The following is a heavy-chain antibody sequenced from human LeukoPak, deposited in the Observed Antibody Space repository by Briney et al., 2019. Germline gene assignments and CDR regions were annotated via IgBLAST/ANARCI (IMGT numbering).Heavy chain of an antibody. J-gene: IGHJ6*03. CDR3: ARDFGQYGSGPYYYYYMDV. CDR1: GFTFSDYN. Sequence: GGSLRLSCAASGFTFSDYNMRWIRQAPGKGLEWVSSISRSGSTKYYADSVKGRFTISRDNAKNSLFLQMNSLRAEDTAVYYCARDFGQYGSGPYYYYYMDVWGKGTTVTISS. D-gene: IGHD3-10*01. V-gene: IGHV3-11*01. CDR2: ISRSGSTK.